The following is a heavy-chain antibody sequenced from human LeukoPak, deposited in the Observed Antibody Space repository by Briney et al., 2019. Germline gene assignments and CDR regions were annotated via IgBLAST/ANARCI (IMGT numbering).Heavy chain of an antibody. CDR1: GFTLSSYG. D-gene: IGHD6-13*01. Sequence: GGSLRLSCAASGFTLSSYGMHWVRQAPGKGLEWVAFIRYDGSNKYYADSVKGRFTISRDNSKNTLYLQMNSLRAEDTAVYYCAKDPGAAAGTKRYNWFDPWGQGTLVTVSS. CDR3: AKDPGAAAGTKRYNWFDP. J-gene: IGHJ5*02. V-gene: IGHV3-30*02. CDR2: IRYDGSNK.